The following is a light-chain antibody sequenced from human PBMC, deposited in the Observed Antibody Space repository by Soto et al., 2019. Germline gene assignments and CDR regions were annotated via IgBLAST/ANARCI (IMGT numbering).Light chain of an antibody. CDR2: SNN. V-gene: IGLV1-44*01. CDR3: AAWDDSLNGNVV. Sequence: QSVLTQPPSASGTPGQRVTISGSGSNSNIESNTVNWYQQLPGTAPKLLIYSNNQRPSGVPDRVSGSKSGTSASLAISGLLSDDEADYYCAAWDDSLNGNVVFGGGTKVTVL. J-gene: IGLJ2*01. CDR1: NSNIESNT.